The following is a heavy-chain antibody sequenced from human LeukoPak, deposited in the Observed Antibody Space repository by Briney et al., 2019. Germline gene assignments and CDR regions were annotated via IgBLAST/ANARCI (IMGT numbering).Heavy chain of an antibody. J-gene: IGHJ4*02. CDR2: INTNTGNP. D-gene: IGHD3-10*01. CDR1: GYTFTSYA. CDR3: AREGLTAYGSGSWVKEYYFDY. V-gene: IGHV7-4-1*02. Sequence: ASVKVSCKASGYTFTSYAMNWVRQAPGQGLEWMGWINTNTGNPTYAQGFTGRFVFSLDTSVSTAYLQISSLKAEDTAVYYCAREGLTAYGSGSWVKEYYFDYWGQGTLVTVSS.